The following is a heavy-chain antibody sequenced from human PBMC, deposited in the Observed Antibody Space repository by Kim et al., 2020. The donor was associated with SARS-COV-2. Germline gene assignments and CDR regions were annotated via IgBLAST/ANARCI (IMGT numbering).Heavy chain of an antibody. CDR2: INHSGST. D-gene: IGHD3-3*01. CDR1: GGSFSGYY. V-gene: IGHV4-34*01. CDR3: ARVSRFDFWSGYYQAKGAFDI. Sequence: SETLSLTCAVYGGSFSGYYWSWIRQPPGKGLEWIGEINHSGSTNYNPSLKSRVTISVDTSKNQFSLKLSSVTAADTAVYYCARVSRFDFWSGYYQAKGAFDIWGQGTMVTVSS. J-gene: IGHJ3*02.